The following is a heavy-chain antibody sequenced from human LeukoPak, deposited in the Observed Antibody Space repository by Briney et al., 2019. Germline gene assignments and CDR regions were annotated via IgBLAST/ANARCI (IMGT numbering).Heavy chain of an antibody. D-gene: IGHD1-20*01. CDR3: AGGITFPLLEF. J-gene: IGHJ4*02. V-gene: IGHV4-61*02. Sequence: SETLSLTCTVSGGSISSLNYHWTWIRQPAGKGLEWIGRIYVSGSTNYTPSLKSRVAMSVDTSKNQFSLKLSSMTAADTAVYYCAGGITFPLLEFWGQGTLVTVSS. CDR1: GGSISSLNYH. CDR2: IYVSGST.